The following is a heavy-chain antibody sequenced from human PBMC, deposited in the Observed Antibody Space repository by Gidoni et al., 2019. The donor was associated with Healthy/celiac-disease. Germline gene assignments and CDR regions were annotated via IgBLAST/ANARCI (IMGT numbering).Heavy chain of an antibody. V-gene: IGHV3-23*04. CDR1: GSPFRSFA. Sequence: EVQLVASGGGLVQPGGSRRLPCSASGSPFRSFAMGWVRQAPGKGLEWVSAISGSGGSTYYADSVKGRFTISRDNSKNTLYLQMNSLRAEDTAVYYCAKESSLITMVRGVTYYFDYWGQGTLVTVSS. CDR2: ISGSGGST. CDR3: AKESSLITMVRGVTYYFDY. D-gene: IGHD3-10*01. J-gene: IGHJ4*02.